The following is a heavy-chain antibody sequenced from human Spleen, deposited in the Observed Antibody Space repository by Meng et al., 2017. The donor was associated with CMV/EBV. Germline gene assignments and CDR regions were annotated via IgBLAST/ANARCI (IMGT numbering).Heavy chain of an antibody. D-gene: IGHD3-22*01. CDR3: AKEVGYDSSGYYYLDYFDY. Sequence: GGSLRLSCAASGFTFSSYGMHWVRQAPGKGLAYVSTISTNGGSTYYADSVKGRFTISRDNSKNTLYLQMGSLRAEDTAVYYCAKEVGYDSSGYYYLDYFDYWGQGTLVTVSS. V-gene: IGHV3-64*02. CDR1: GFTFSSYG. CDR2: ISTNGGST. J-gene: IGHJ4*02.